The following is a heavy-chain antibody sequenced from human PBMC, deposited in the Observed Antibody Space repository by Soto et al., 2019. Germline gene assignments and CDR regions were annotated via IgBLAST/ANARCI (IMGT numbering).Heavy chain of an antibody. J-gene: IGHJ6*03. Sequence: PGESLKISCQGSGYSFTSYSTGWVRQMPGKGLEWMGIIYPGDSDTRYSPSFQGQVTISADKSISTAYLQWSSLKASDTAMYYCATVALTPRHYMSGWGKGTTVTVSS. CDR3: ATVALTPRHYMSG. CDR2: IYPGDSDT. V-gene: IGHV5-51*01. CDR1: GYSFTSYS. D-gene: IGHD2-15*01.